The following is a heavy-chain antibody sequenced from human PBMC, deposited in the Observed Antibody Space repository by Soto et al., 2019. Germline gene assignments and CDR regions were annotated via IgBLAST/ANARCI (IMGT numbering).Heavy chain of an antibody. CDR1: GDSVSSNSAA. CDR2: TYYRSKWYS. Sequence: SQTLSLTCAISGDSVSSNSAAWNWIRQSPSRGLEWLGRTYYRSKWYSDYAVSVKSRVTISVDTSKNQFSLKLSSVTAADTAVYYCARSPPRYCSGGSCYGGLGVWGQGTLVTVSS. J-gene: IGHJ4*02. CDR3: ARSPPRYCSGGSCYGGLGV. D-gene: IGHD2-15*01. V-gene: IGHV6-1*01.